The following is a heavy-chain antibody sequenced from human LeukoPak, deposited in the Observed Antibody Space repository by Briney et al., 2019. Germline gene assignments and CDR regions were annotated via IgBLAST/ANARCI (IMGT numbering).Heavy chain of an antibody. D-gene: IGHD2-15*01. CDR2: ISGSGGRT. Sequence: GGSLRLSCAASGFTFSSYAMSWVRQAPGKGLEWVSAISGSGGRTFFADSVKGRFTISRHNSKRTLYLQMNSLRAEDTAVYFCAEGVDASGDHTPGTEFDYWGQGTLVTVSS. V-gene: IGHV3-23*01. CDR1: GFTFSSYA. CDR3: AEGVDASGDHTPGTEFDY. J-gene: IGHJ4*02.